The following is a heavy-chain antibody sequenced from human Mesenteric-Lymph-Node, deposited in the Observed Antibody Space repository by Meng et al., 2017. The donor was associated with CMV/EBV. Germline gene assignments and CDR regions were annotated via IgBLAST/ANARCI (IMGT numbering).Heavy chain of an antibody. CDR1: GFTFSSYE. V-gene: IGHV3-48*03. Sequence: GESLKISCAASGFTFSSYEMNWVRQTPGKGLEWVSYISSSGRSIFYADSVKGRFTISRDNSKNTLYLQMNSLRAEDTAVYYCAKERGYGMDVWGQGTTVTVSS. J-gene: IGHJ6*02. CDR2: ISSSGRSI. CDR3: AKERGYGMDV.